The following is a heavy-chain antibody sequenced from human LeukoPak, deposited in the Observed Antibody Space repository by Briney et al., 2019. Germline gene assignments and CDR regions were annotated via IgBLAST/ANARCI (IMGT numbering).Heavy chain of an antibody. CDR1: GYTFTSYY. D-gene: IGHD2-21*02. CDR2: INPSGGST. Sequence: VASVKVSCKASGYTFTSYYMHWVRQAPGQGLEWMGIINPSGGSTSYAQKFQGRVTMTRDTSTSTVYMELSSLRSEDTAVYYCARDQGYCGGDCSPGEGAFDIWGQGTMVTVSS. V-gene: IGHV1-46*01. CDR3: ARDQGYCGGDCSPGEGAFDI. J-gene: IGHJ3*02.